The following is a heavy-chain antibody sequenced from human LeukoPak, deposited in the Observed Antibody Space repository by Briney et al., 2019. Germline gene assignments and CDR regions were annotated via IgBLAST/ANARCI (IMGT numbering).Heavy chain of an antibody. J-gene: IGHJ4*02. D-gene: IGHD1-26*01. CDR2: ISGSGGST. Sequence: GRSLRLSCAASGFTSSSYGMHWVRQTPGKGLEWVSAISGSGGSTYYADSVKGRFTISRDNSRNTLYLQMNSLRAEDTAVYYCSRDPTYYLRYGYFDYWGQGALVTVSS. V-gene: IGHV3-23*01. CDR1: GFTSSSYG. CDR3: SRDPTYYLRYGYFDY.